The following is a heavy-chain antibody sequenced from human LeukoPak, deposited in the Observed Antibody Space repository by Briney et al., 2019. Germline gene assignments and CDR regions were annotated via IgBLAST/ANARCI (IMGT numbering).Heavy chain of an antibody. Sequence: PTGGSMRLSCAASGFTFSRYWMSWVRQAPGEGLEWVAGIKQDGSMKSYVDSVKGRFTISRDNAKNSLYLQMNSLRAEDTAVYYCASDYGDYNYWGQGTLVTVSS. V-gene: IGHV3-7*01. J-gene: IGHJ4*02. CDR1: GFTFSRYW. CDR3: ASDYGDYNY. D-gene: IGHD4-17*01. CDR2: IKQDGSMK.